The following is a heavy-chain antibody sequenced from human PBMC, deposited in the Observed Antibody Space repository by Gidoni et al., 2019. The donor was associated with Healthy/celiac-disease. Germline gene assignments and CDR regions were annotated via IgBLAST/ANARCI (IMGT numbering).Heavy chain of an antibody. J-gene: IGHJ5*02. CDR2: IYSGGST. V-gene: IGHV3-53*01. Sequence: EVQLVESGGGLIQPGGSLRLSCAASGFTVSSNYMSWVRQAPGKGLEWVSVIYSGGSTYYADSVKGRFTISRDNSKNTLYLQMNSLRAEDTAVYYCARDRRITIFGVVGGWFDPWGQGTLVTVSS. CDR1: GFTVSSNY. CDR3: ARDRRITIFGVVGGWFDP. D-gene: IGHD3-3*01.